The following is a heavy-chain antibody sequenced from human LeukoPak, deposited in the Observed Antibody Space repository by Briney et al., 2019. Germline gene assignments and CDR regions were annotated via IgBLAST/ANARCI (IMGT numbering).Heavy chain of an antibody. V-gene: IGHV1-46*01. CDR1: GYTFTTYY. D-gene: IGHD5-18*01. J-gene: IGHJ4*02. CDR2: INASGGST. Sequence: ASVKVSCKASGYTFTTYYMHWVRQAPGQGLEWMGIINASGGSTSYAQKFQGRVTMTRDASTSTVYMELSSLRSEDTAVYSCARDPGSYGPSYYFDYWGQGTLVTVSS. CDR3: ARDPGSYGPSYYFDY.